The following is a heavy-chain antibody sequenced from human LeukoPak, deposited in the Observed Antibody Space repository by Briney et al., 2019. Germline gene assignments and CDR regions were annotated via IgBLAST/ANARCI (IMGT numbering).Heavy chain of an antibody. Sequence: SETLSLTCTVSGGSISSSSYYWGWIRQPPGKGLEWIGSIYYSGSTYYNPSLKSRVTISVDTSKNQFSLKLSSVTAADTAVYYCARGGGYVGAFDIWGQGTMVTVSS. D-gene: IGHD6-25*01. CDR3: ARGGGYVGAFDI. V-gene: IGHV4-39*07. J-gene: IGHJ3*02. CDR2: IYYSGST. CDR1: GGSISSSSYY.